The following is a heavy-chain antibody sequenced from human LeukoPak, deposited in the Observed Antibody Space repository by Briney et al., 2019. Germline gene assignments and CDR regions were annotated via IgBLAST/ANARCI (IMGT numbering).Heavy chain of an antibody. D-gene: IGHD2-21*02. V-gene: IGHV4-39*07. Sequence: SETLSLTCTVSGGSIGSSRYYWGWLRQPPGKGLEWIGTISYSGSTYYNPSLQSRVSISLDRSKNQFSPNVKSLTAADTAVYKCVSILLFCGGDCYPKFDFWGQGTLVTVSS. CDR3: VSILLFCGGDCYPKFDF. CDR2: ISYSGST. CDR1: GGSIGSSRYY. J-gene: IGHJ4*02.